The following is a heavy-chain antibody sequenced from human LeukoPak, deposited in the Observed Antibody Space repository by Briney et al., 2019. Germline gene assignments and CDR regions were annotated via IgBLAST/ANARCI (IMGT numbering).Heavy chain of an antibody. CDR2: INGRGGNT. J-gene: IGHJ4*02. Sequence: PGGSLRLSCAASGLTFSSYAMSWVRQAPGKGLEWVSGINGRGGNTYYADSVKGRFTISRDNSKNTLYLQMRSLRAEDTAVYYCAKGSGGLFDYWGQGTLVTVSS. D-gene: IGHD2-15*01. CDR1: GLTFSSYA. CDR3: AKGSGGLFDY. V-gene: IGHV3-23*01.